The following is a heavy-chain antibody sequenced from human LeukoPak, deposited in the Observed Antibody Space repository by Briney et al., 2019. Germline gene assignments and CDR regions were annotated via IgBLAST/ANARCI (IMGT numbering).Heavy chain of an antibody. Sequence: SETLSLTCTVSGGSISSYYWSWIRQPAGKGLEWIGRIYTSGSTNYNPSLKSRVTISVDTSKNQFSLKLSSVTAADTAVYYCARRKYYYGSGSYSYWFDPWGQGTLVTVSS. J-gene: IGHJ5*02. D-gene: IGHD3-10*01. CDR3: ARRKYYYGSGSYSYWFDP. V-gene: IGHV4-4*07. CDR2: IYTSGST. CDR1: GGSISSYY.